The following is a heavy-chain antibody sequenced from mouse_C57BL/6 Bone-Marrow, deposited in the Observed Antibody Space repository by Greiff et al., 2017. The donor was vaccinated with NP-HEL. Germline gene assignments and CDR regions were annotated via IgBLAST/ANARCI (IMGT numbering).Heavy chain of an antibody. CDR3: TRSGGNYVDY. Sequence: QVQLQQSGAELVRPGASVTLSCKASGYTFTDYEMHWVKQTPVHGLEWIGAIDPETGGTAYNQKFKGKAILTADKSSSTAYMELRSLTSEDSAVYYCTRSGGNYVDYWGQGTTLTVSS. CDR1: GYTFTDYE. J-gene: IGHJ2*01. CDR2: IDPETGGT. D-gene: IGHD3-1*01. V-gene: IGHV1-15*01.